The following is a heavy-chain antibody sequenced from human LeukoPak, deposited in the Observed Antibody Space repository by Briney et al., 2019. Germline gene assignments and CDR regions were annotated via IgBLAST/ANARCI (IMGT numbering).Heavy chain of an antibody. CDR3: ARIPGGYSSNWYYFDY. CDR2: IYYSGST. Sequence: SETLSLTCTVYGGSISTYYWSWIRQPPGKGLEWIGYIYYSGSTNYNPSLKSRVTISVDTSKNQFSLKLSSVTAADTAVYYCARIPGGYSSNWYYFDYWGQGTLLTVSS. J-gene: IGHJ4*02. V-gene: IGHV4-59*01. CDR1: GGSISTYY. D-gene: IGHD6-13*01.